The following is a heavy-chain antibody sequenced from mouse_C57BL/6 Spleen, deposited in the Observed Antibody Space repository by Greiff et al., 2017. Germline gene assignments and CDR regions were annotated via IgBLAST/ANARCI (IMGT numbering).Heavy chain of an antibody. CDR2: ISSGGSYT. J-gene: IGHJ4*01. Sequence: VQLKESGGDLVKPGGSLKLSCAASGFTFSSYGMSWVRQTPDKRLEWVATISSGGSYTYYPDSVKGRFTISRDNAKNTLYLQMSSLKSEDTAMYYCARHERDYYAMDYWGQGTSVTVSS. CDR3: ARHERDYYAMDY. V-gene: IGHV5-6*01. CDR1: GFTFSSYG.